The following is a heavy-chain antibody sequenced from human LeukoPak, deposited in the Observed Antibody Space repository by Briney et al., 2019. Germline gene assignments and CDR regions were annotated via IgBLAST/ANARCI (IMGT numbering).Heavy chain of an antibody. J-gene: IGHJ4*02. CDR2: ISGYSDYI. Sequence: PGGSLRLSCAASGFTFSSYSMNWARQAPGKGLEWVSSISGYSDYIYYADSVRGRFTISRDNAKNSLYLQMNSLRAEDTAVYYCARSTFTMKDGYDYWGQGTLVTVSS. D-gene: IGHD3-22*01. CDR3: ARSTFTMKDGYDY. V-gene: IGHV3-21*01. CDR1: GFTFSSYS.